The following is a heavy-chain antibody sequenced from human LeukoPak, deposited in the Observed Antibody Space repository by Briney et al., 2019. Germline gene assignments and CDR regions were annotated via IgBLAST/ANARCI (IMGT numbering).Heavy chain of an antibody. Sequence: GGSLRLSCAASGFTFSSYEMNWVRQAPGKGLEWVSYISSGGSTVYYADSVKGRFTISRDNAKNSLYLQMNSLRAEDTAVYYCARVIIMGATGIWGQGTMVTVSS. CDR1: GFTFSSYE. CDR3: ARVIIMGATGI. J-gene: IGHJ3*02. V-gene: IGHV3-48*03. CDR2: ISSGGSTV. D-gene: IGHD1-26*01.